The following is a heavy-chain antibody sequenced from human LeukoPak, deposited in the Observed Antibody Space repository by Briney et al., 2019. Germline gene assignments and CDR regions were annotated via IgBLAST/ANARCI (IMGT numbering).Heavy chain of an antibody. Sequence: GGPLRLSCTVSGFTVSSNSMSWVRQAPGKGLEWVSFIYTTGNTHNSDSVKGRFTISRDNAKNSLYLEINSLRAEDTAVYYCTRDRWLDYWGQGTLVTVSS. CDR1: GFTVSSNS. D-gene: IGHD4-23*01. V-gene: IGHV3-53*01. J-gene: IGHJ4*02. CDR2: IYTTGNT. CDR3: TRDRWLDY.